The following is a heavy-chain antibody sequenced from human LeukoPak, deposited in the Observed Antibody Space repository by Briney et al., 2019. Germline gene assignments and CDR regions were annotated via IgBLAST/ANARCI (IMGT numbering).Heavy chain of an antibody. CDR3: ARGRSRGGYIVNWFDP. CDR2: IKQDGSEK. J-gene: IGHJ5*02. Sequence: GGSLRLSCAASGFTFSDYWMTWVRQAPGKGLEWVANIKQDGSEKYYVDSVKGRFTISRDNAKNSLYLQMNSLRAEDTTVYYCARGRSRGGYIVNWFDPWGQGALVTVSS. D-gene: IGHD5-24*01. CDR1: GFTFSDYW. V-gene: IGHV3-7*01.